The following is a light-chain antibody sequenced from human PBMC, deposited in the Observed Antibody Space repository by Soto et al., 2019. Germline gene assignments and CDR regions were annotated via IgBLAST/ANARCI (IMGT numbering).Light chain of an antibody. CDR1: SGHSSYA. CDR2: LNSDGSH. J-gene: IGLJ3*02. CDR3: QTWGTGIQV. Sequence: QSVLTQSPSASASLGASVKLTCTLSSGHSSYAIAWHQQQPEKGPRYLMKLNSDGSHSKGDGIPDRFSGSSSGAERYLTISGLPSEDEADYYCQTWGTGIQVFGGGTKLTVL. V-gene: IGLV4-69*01.